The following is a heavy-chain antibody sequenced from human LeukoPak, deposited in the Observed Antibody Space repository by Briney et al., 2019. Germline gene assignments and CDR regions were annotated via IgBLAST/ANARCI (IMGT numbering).Heavy chain of an antibody. V-gene: IGHV4-59*01. J-gene: IGHJ3*02. Sequence: PPETLSLTCTVSGGSISNYYWTWIRQPPGKGLEWIGYIYYSGSTNYNPSLKSRVTISSDTSKNQFSLKLKSVTAADTAVYYCAREGPPNYDTIWGQGTTVTVSS. CDR1: GGSISNYY. D-gene: IGHD3-9*01. CDR3: AREGPPNYDTI. CDR2: IYYSGST.